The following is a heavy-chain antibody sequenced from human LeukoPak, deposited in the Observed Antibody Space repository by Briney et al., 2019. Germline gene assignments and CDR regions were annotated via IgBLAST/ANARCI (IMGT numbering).Heavy chain of an antibody. V-gene: IGHV4-34*01. CDR1: GGSFSGYY. CDR3: AGGTDY. Sequence: KPSETLSLTCAVYGGSFSGYYWSWIRQPPGKGLEWIGEINHSGSTNYNPSLQSRVTISVDTSKNQFSLKLSSVTAADTAVCYCAGGTDYWGQGTLVTVSS. CDR2: INHSGST. J-gene: IGHJ4*02.